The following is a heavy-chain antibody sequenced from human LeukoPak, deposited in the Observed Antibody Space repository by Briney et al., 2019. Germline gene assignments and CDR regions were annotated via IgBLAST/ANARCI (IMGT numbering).Heavy chain of an antibody. Sequence: GGSLRLSCAASGFTFSSYAMSWVRQAPGKGLEWVSAISGSGGSTYYADSVKGRFTISRDNSKNTLYLQMNSLRAEDTAVYYCAAFYCEGVPAARYGMDVWGQGTTATVSS. J-gene: IGHJ6*02. CDR2: ISGSGGST. V-gene: IGHV3-23*01. CDR3: AAFYCEGVPAARYGMDV. CDR1: GFTFSSYA. D-gene: IGHD2-2*01.